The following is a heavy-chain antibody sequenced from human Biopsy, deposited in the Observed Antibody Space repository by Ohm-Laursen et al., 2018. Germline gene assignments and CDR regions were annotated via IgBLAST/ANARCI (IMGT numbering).Heavy chain of an antibody. D-gene: IGHD7-27*01. Sequence: PSGTLSLTWIVSGGSIKSYYWNWIRQSPGKGLEWIGFIYYTGHTNYNPSLKSRATISVDTSKNQFSLKVISVTAADTAVYYCARLTGDPSYWGQGILVTVSS. V-gene: IGHV4-59*01. CDR3: ARLTGDPSY. CDR1: GGSIKSYY. CDR2: IYYTGHT. J-gene: IGHJ4*02.